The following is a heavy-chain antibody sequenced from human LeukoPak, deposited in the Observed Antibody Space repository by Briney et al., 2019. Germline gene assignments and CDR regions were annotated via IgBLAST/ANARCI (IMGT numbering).Heavy chain of an antibody. CDR2: VNPNSGGT. D-gene: IGHD6-19*01. CDR3: SRGAPTIAMTGTGLDY. Sequence: GASVKVSCKASGYTFSDYYMHWVRQAPGQGLEWMGWVNPNSGGTNYAQKFQGRFTMTRDTSINTAYMEVSGLRSDDTAVYYCSRGAPTIAMTGTGLDYWGQATLVAVSS. CDR1: GYTFSDYY. J-gene: IGHJ4*02. V-gene: IGHV1-2*02.